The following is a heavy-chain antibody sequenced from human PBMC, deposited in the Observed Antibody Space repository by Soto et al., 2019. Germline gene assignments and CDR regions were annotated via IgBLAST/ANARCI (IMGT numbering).Heavy chain of an antibody. CDR2: ISGSGGST. Sequence: GGSLRLSCAASGFTFSSYAMSWVRQAPGKGLEWVSAISGSGGSTYYADSVKGRFTISRDNSKNTLYLQMNSLRAEDTAVYYCAKDTTYYDILTGDGIDYWGQGTLVTVSS. V-gene: IGHV3-23*01. CDR3: AKDTTYYDILTGDGIDY. CDR1: GFTFSSYA. D-gene: IGHD3-9*01. J-gene: IGHJ4*02.